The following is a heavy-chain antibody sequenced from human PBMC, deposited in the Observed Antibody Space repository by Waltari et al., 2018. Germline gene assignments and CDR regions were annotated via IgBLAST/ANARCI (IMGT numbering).Heavy chain of an antibody. J-gene: IGHJ4*02. CDR2: ISWNSGSI. CDR1: GFTFADYA. CDR3: AKDRGGSGLQLDY. Sequence: EVQLVESGGGLVQPGRSLRLSCEASGFTFADYAMHWVRQAPGKGLEWVSGISWNSGSIGYADSVKGRFTISRDNAKNSLYLQMNSLRAEDTALYYCAKDRGGSGLQLDYWGQGTLVTVSS. D-gene: IGHD4-4*01. V-gene: IGHV3-9*01.